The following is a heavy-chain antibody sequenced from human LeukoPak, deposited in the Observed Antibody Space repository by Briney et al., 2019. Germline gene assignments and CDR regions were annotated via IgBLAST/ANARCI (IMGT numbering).Heavy chain of an antibody. CDR2: ISSSSSYI. D-gene: IGHD6-13*01. CDR1: GFTFSSYE. J-gene: IGHJ4*02. V-gene: IGHV3-21*01. Sequence: GGSLRLSCAASGFTFSSYEMNWVRQAPGKGLEWVSSISSSSSYIYYADSVKGRFTISRDNAKNSLYLQMNSLRAEDTAVYYCARANTDSSSWSYDYWGQGTLVTVSS. CDR3: ARANTDSSSWSYDY.